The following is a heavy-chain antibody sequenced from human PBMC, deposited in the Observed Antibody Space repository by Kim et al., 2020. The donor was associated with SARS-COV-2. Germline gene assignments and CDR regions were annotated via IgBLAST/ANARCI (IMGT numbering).Heavy chain of an antibody. CDR3: AKDMAADFSVAGTSGYYYYGMDV. J-gene: IGHJ6*02. CDR1: GFTFDDYA. D-gene: IGHD6-19*01. V-gene: IGHV3-9*01. CDR2: ISWNSGSI. Sequence: GGSLRLSCAASGFTFDDYAMHWVRQAPGKGLEWVSGISWNSGSIGYADSVKGRFTISRDNAKNSLYLQMNSLRAEDTALYYCAKDMAADFSVAGTSGYYYYGMDVWGQGTTVTVSS.